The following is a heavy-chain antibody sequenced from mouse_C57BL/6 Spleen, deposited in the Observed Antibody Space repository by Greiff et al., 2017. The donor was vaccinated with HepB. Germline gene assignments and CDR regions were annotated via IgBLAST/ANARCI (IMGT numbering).Heavy chain of an antibody. CDR3: ARRDYDYFYAMDY. CDR2: IHPNSGST. Sequence: QVQLQQPGAELVKPGASVKLSCKASGYTFTSYWMHWIGMIHPNSGSTNYNEKFKSKATLTVDKSSSTAYMQLSSLTSEDSAVYYCARRDYDYFYAMDYWGQGTSVTVSS. V-gene: IGHV1-64*01. D-gene: IGHD2-4*01. CDR1: GYTFTSYW. J-gene: IGHJ4*01.